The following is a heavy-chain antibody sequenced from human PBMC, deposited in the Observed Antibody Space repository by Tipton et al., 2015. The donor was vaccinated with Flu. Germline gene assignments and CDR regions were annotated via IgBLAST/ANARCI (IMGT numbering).Heavy chain of an antibody. V-gene: IGHV4-34*01. CDR1: GGSFSGYY. D-gene: IGHD3-10*01. CDR2: INHSGST. J-gene: IGHJ4*02. Sequence: TLSLTCAVYGGSFSGYYWSWIRQPPGKGLEWIGEINHSGSTNYNPSLKSRVTISVDTSKNQFSLKLSSVTAADTAVYYCARGQGLGSGSTPTGYWGQGTLVTVSS. CDR3: ARGQGLGSGSTPTGY.